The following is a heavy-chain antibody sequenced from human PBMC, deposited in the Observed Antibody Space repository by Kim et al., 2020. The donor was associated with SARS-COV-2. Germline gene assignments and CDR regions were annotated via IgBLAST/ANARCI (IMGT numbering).Heavy chain of an antibody. Sequence: YVDSVKGRFTISRDNSKKSLSLQMNSLGAEDTAVYYCARVITMVRGVVDYWGQGTLVTVSS. V-gene: IGHV3-7*04. J-gene: IGHJ4*02. CDR3: ARVITMVRGVVDY. D-gene: IGHD3-10*01.